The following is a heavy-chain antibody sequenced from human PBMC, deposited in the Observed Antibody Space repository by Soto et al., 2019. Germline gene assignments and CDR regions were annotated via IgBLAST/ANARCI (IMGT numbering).Heavy chain of an antibody. CDR1: GFTFSSYA. V-gene: IGHV3-23*01. Sequence: GGSLRLSCAASGFTFSSYAMSWVRQAPGKGLEWVSAISGSGGSTYYADSVKGRFTISRDNSKNTLYLQMNSLRAEDTAVYYCAKDASYSGYADYYYSGMDVWGQGTTVTVSS. CDR3: AKDASYSGYADYYYSGMDV. J-gene: IGHJ6*02. D-gene: IGHD5-12*01. CDR2: ISGSGGST.